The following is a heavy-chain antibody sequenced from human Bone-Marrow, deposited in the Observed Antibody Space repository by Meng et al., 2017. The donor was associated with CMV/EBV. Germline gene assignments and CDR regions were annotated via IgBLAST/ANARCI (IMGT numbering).Heavy chain of an antibody. V-gene: IGHV5-51*01. Sequence: KVSCKASGGTFSSYAISWVRQMPGKGLEWMGIMYPGDSETRYNPSFQGQVTISADKSISTAYLQWSNLKASDTAMYYCARQELFFDAFDIWGQGTRVTVSS. CDR3: ARQELFFDAFDI. J-gene: IGHJ3*02. CDR1: GGTFSSYA. D-gene: IGHD1-7*01. CDR2: MYPGDSET.